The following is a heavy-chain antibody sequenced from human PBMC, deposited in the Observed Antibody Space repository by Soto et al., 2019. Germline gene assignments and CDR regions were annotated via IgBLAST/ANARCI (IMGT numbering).Heavy chain of an antibody. Sequence: GGSLRLSCAASGFTFSSYGMHWVRQAPGKGLEWVAVISYDGSNKYYADSVKGRFTISRDNSKNTLYLQMNSLRAEDTAVYYCAKDRSTLVHYGMDVWGQGTTVTVSS. CDR2: ISYDGSNK. V-gene: IGHV3-30*18. CDR3: AKDRSTLVHYGMDV. D-gene: IGHD2-21*01. CDR1: GFTFSSYG. J-gene: IGHJ6*02.